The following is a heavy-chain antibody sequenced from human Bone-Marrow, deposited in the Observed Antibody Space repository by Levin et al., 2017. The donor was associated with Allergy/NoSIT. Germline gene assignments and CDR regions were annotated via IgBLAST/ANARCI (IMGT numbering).Heavy chain of an antibody. CDR2: ISGSGGST. V-gene: IGHV3-23*01. D-gene: IGHD2/OR15-2a*01. Sequence: GESLKISCAASGFTFSSYAMSWVRQAPGKGLEWVSAISGSGGSTYYADSVKGRFTISRDNSKNTLYLQMNSLRAEDTAVYYCAKVYGPYYFDYWGQGTLVTVSS. CDR1: GFTFSSYA. J-gene: IGHJ4*02. CDR3: AKVYGPYYFDY.